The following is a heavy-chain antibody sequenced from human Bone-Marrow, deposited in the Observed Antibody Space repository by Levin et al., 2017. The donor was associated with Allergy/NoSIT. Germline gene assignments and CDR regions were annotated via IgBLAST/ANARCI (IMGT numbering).Heavy chain of an antibody. CDR1: GFTFRSYA. V-gene: IGHV3-30-3*01. J-gene: IGHJ4*02. Sequence: PRGSLRLSCAASGFTFRSYAMHWVRQAPGKGLEWVAVISYDGSNKYYADSVKGRFTISRDNSKNTLYLQMNSLRAEDTAVYYCASNAPAAASWGQGTLVTVSS. D-gene: IGHD2-2*01. CDR2: ISYDGSNK. CDR3: ASNAPAAAS.